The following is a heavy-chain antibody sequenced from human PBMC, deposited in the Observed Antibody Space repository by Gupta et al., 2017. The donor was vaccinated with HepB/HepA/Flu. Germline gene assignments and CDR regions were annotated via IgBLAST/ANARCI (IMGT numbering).Heavy chain of an antibody. CDR2: IRWNSGSI. CDR1: GFTFDAYA. D-gene: IGHD3-22*01. CDR3: AKGIRITMIVVASDY. J-gene: IGHJ4*02. V-gene: IGHV3-9*01. Sequence: EVQLVESGGGLVQPGRSMRLSCAASGFTFDAYAMHWVRQAPGKGLEWVSGIRWNSGSIGYADSVKGRFTIARDNAKNSLYLQMNSLRAEDTALYYCAKGIRITMIVVASDYWGQGTLVTGSS.